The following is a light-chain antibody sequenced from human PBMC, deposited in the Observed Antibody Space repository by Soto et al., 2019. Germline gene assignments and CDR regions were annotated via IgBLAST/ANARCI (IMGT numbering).Light chain of an antibody. CDR2: DVS. J-gene: IGLJ1*01. CDR3: SSYTSSSTDYV. V-gene: IGLV2-14*01. CDR1: SSDVGGYNY. Sequence: QSVLTQPASVSGSPGQSITISCTGTSSDVGGYNYVSWYQQHPGKAHKLMIYDVSNRPSGVSNRFSSSKSGNTASLTISGLQAEDEADYYCSSYTSSSTDYVFGTGTKVTVL.